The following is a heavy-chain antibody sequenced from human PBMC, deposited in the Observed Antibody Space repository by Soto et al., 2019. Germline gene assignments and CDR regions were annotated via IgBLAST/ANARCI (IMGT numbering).Heavy chain of an antibody. Sequence: ETLSLTCTVSGDSISSYYWSWIRQPPGKGLEWIGYIYDTERTDYNPSLKSRVTISVDTSKNQFSLKLSSVTAADTAVYYCARAPALYFFDYWGQGTLVTVSS. J-gene: IGHJ4*02. CDR2: IYDTERT. CDR3: ARAPALYFFDY. V-gene: IGHV4-59*01. CDR1: GDSISSYY.